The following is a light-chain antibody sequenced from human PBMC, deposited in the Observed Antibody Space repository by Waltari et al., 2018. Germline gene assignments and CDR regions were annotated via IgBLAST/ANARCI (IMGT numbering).Light chain of an antibody. CDR1: QSISSY. CDR2: AAS. Sequence: DIQMTQSPSSLSASVGDRVTITCRASQSISSYLNWYQQKAGKAPKLLIYAASSLQSGVPSRFSGSGSGTEFTLSISTLQSEDFGVYYCQQYDDWPPLTFGGGTKVEIK. CDR3: QQYDDWPPLT. J-gene: IGKJ4*01. V-gene: IGKV1-39*01.